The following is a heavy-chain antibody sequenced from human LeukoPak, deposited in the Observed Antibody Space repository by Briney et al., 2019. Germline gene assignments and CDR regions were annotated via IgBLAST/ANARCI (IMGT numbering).Heavy chain of an antibody. V-gene: IGHV1-18*01. D-gene: IGHD2-2*01. Sequence: ASVKVSCKASGYTFTSYCISWVRQAPGQGLEWMGWISAYNGNTKYAQKLQGRVTMTTDTSTSTAYMEVRSLRSDDTAVYYCARDICGSTACLLYYFDYWGQGTLVTVSS. J-gene: IGHJ4*02. CDR2: ISAYNGNT. CDR1: GYTFTSYC. CDR3: ARDICGSTACLLYYFDY.